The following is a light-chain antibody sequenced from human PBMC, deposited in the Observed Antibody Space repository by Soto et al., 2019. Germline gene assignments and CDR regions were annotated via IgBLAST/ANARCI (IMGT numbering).Light chain of an antibody. CDR1: SSNIGSNY. V-gene: IGLV1-47*01. J-gene: IGLJ3*02. CDR2: RNN. Sequence: QAVVTQPPSASGTPGQGVTISCSGSSSNIGSNYVYWYQQLPGTAPKLLIYRNNQRPSGVPARFSGSKSGTSASLAISWLRSEDEADYYCAAWDDSLSGWVFGGGTKLTVL. CDR3: AAWDDSLSGWV.